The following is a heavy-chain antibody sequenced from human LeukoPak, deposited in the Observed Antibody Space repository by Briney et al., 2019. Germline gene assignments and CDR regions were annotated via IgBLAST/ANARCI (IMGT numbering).Heavy chain of an antibody. Sequence: GGSLRLSCAASGFSFSNYGMHWVRQAPGKGLEWVAIIWYDGSNKFYADSVKGRFTISRDNSKNTLYLQMNSLRVGDTAVYYCATEGVAVAGFDYWGQGTLVTVSS. V-gene: IGHV3-33*01. D-gene: IGHD6-19*01. CDR3: ATEGVAVAGFDY. CDR1: GFSFSNYG. CDR2: IWYDGSNK. J-gene: IGHJ4*02.